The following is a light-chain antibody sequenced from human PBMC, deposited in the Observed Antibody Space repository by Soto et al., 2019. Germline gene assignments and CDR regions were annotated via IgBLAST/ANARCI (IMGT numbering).Light chain of an antibody. CDR1: QSVRGN. CDR3: QQYIDWPRT. CDR2: GAS. J-gene: IGKJ4*01. V-gene: IGKV3D-15*01. Sequence: EIVMAQSPANLSVSPGEGATLSCRASQSVRGNLAWYQQKPGQAPRLLIYGASTRASGIPTRFSGAGSGAEFTLTISSLQSEDSAVYFCQQYIDWPRTFGGGTRVEIK.